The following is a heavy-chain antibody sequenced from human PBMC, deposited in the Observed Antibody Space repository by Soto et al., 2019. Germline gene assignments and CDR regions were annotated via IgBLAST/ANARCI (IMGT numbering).Heavy chain of an antibody. CDR3: ARAGSRGTDDYYYYYGMDV. D-gene: IGHD1-1*01. CDR2: ISYDGSNK. Sequence: GSLRLSCAASGVTFSSYAMHWVRQAPGKGLEWVAVISYDGSNKYYADSVKGRFTISRDNSKNTLYLQMNSLRAEDTAVYYCARAGSRGTDDYYYYYGMDVWGQGTTVTVS. CDR1: GVTFSSYA. J-gene: IGHJ6*02. V-gene: IGHV3-30-3*01.